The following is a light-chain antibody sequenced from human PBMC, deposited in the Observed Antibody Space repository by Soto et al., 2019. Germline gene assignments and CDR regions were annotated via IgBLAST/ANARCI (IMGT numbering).Light chain of an antibody. J-gene: IGLJ2*01. CDR3: SSYTSSSTVV. Sequence: QSALTQPASVSGSPGQSITISCPGTSSDVGGYNYVSWYQQHPGKAPKLMIYDVSTRPSGVSNRFSGSKSGNTASLTISGLQAEDEADYYCSSYTSSSTVVFGGGTQLTVL. V-gene: IGLV2-14*01. CDR1: SSDVGGYNY. CDR2: DVS.